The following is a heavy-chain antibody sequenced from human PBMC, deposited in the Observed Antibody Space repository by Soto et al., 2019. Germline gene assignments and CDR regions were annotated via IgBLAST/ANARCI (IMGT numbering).Heavy chain of an antibody. CDR3: VRRNDTIDF. D-gene: IGHD3-22*01. V-gene: IGHV3-73*01. CDR2: IRSRAKNYAT. J-gene: IGHJ4*02. Sequence: EVQLVESGGGLVQPGGSLKLSCATSGFIFSDSGVHWVRQASGKGLEWVGHIRSRAKNYATAYAASVKGRFSISRDESEKTAYLQMNTLNTEDTAMYYCVRRNDTIDFWGQGTLVTVSS. CDR1: GFIFSDSG.